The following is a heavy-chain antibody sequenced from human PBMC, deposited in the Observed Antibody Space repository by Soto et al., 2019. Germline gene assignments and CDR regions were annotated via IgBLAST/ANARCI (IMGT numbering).Heavy chain of an antibody. Sequence: VQLVQSGAAVKKPGASVKVSCKASGYTFTNYGISWIRQAPGHGREGTGWISAYNGNKNYAQKFQGKVTMTTDEVMYTFFMEQSSMRTYDTDVYYCSRDGYDIPSLVSWSKGSMVTVSS. CDR1: GYTFTNYG. V-gene: IGHV1-18*01. J-gene: IGHJ4*02. CDR2: ISAYNGNK. D-gene: IGHD5-12*01. CDR3: SRDGYDIPSLVS.